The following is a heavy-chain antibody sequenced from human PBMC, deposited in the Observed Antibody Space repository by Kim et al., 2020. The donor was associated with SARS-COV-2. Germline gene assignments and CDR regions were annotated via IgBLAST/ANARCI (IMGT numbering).Heavy chain of an antibody. CDR3: ARDEVILVITPGYYYYGMDV. Sequence: SVKVSCKASGGTFSSYAISWVRQAPGQGLEWMGGIIPIFGTANYAQKFQGRVTITADESTSTAYMELSSLRSEDTAVYYCARDEVILVITPGYYYYGMDVWGQGTTVTVSS. CDR2: IIPIFGTA. D-gene: IGHD3-22*01. J-gene: IGHJ6*02. CDR1: GGTFSSYA. V-gene: IGHV1-69*13.